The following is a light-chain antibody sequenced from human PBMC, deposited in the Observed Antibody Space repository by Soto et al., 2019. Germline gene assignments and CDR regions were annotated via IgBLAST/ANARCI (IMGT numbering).Light chain of an antibody. CDR1: QSITTW. V-gene: IGKV1-5*03. CDR3: QQYSAYPIT. J-gene: IGKJ5*01. Sequence: DIQMTQSPPTPSASVGDRVTLTCRASQSITTWLAWYQQKPGKAPKLLIYKASNLESGLPSRFSGSGSGTEFTLTISSLQSDDFATYYCQQYSAYPITFGQGTRLEIK. CDR2: KAS.